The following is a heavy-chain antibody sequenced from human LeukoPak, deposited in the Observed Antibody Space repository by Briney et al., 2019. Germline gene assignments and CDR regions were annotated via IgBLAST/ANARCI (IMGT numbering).Heavy chain of an antibody. V-gene: IGHV1-46*01. D-gene: IGHD2-15*01. Sequence: ASVKVSCKASGYTFTSYYMHWVRQAPGQGLEWMGIINPSGGSTSYAQKFQGRVTMTRDTSTSTVYMELSSLRSEDTAVYYCARDPASDCSGGSCYSGWNDYWGQGTLVTVSS. CDR2: INPSGGST. J-gene: IGHJ4*02. CDR1: GYTFTSYY. CDR3: ARDPASDCSGGSCYSGWNDY.